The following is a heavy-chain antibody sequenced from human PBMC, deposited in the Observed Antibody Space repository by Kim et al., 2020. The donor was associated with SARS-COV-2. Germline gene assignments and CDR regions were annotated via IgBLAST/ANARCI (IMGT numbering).Heavy chain of an antibody. CDR1: GFTVDDCA. D-gene: IGHD5-12*01. J-gene: IGHJ4*02. V-gene: IGHV3-9*03. CDR3: AKDIQIVAKMLDY. Sequence: GGSLRLSCVASGFTVDDCAMHWVRQAPGKGLEWVSGICWDSGSIGYADSVKGRFTITRNNAKNSLYLQMISLRAEDMALYYCAKDIQIVAKMLDYWGQGTLVTVSS. CDR2: ICWDSGSI.